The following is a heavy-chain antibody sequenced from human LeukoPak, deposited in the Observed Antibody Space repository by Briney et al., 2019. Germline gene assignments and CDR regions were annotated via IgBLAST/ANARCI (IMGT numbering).Heavy chain of an antibody. J-gene: IGHJ4*02. D-gene: IGHD3-3*01. CDR3: AKEITIFGVVTTLFDY. CDR2: INSDGSST. V-gene: IGHV3-74*01. CDR1: GFTFSSYW. Sequence: GGSLRLSCAASGFTFSSYWMHWVRQAPGKGLVWVSRINSDGSSTSYADSVKGRYIISRDNAKNSLYLQMNSLRAEDTALYYCAKEITIFGVVTTLFDYWGQGTLVTVSS.